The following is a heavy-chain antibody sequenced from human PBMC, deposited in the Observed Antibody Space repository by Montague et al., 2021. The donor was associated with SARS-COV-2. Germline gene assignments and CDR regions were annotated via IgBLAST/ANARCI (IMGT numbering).Heavy chain of an antibody. J-gene: IGHJ3*01. D-gene: IGHD5-12*01. V-gene: IGHV4-34*01. Sequence: SETLSLTCALSGGSFTGYYWSWIRQPPGERPEWIGEVSDTGKNNYTKSLMSRVTISLDTSRTQVSLKLNPVTAADTAVYYCARGAGGIVRLRPKGDAFDLWGQGTMVTVSS. CDR1: GGSFTGYY. CDR2: VSDTGKN. CDR3: ARGAGGIVRLRPKGDAFDL.